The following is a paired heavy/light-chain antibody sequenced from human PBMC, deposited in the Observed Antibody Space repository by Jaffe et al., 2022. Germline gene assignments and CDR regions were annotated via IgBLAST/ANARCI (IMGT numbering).Light chain of an antibody. CDR1: SGSIASNY. CDR3: QSYDSSNLWV. CDR2: EDN. J-gene: IGLJ3*02. V-gene: IGLV6-57*01. Sequence: NFMLTQPHSVSESPGKTVTISCTRSSGSIASNYVQWYQQRPGSSPTTVIYEDNQRPSGVPDRFSGSIDSSSNSASLTISGLKTEDEADYYCQSYDSSNLWVFGGGTKLTVL.
Heavy chain of an antibody. V-gene: IGHV1-46*03. J-gene: IGHJ5*02. CDR3: ARAYVLLWFRELTASGDNWFDP. CDR2: INPSGGST. CDR1: GYTFTSYY. Sequence: QVQLVQSGAEVKKPGASVKVSCKASGYTFTSYYMHWVRQAPGQGLEWMGIINPSGGSTSYAQKFQGRVTMTRDTSTSTVYMELSSLRSEDTAVYYCARAYVLLWFRELTASGDNWFDPWGQGTLVTVSS. D-gene: IGHD3-10*01.